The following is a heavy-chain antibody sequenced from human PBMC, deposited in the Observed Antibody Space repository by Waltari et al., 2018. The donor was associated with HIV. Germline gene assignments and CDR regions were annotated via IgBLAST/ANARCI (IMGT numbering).Heavy chain of an antibody. J-gene: IGHJ4*02. CDR3: ARGIELWSPFDY. V-gene: IGHV3-48*02. CDR2: ISSSGRTI. CDR1: GFTFSDYS. D-gene: IGHD5-18*01. Sequence: EVQLVESGGGLIQPGGSLRLSCAPSGFTFSDYSLNWVRQAPGKWLEWISFISSSGRTIYYADSVKGRFTISRDNAKNSLGLQMNSLRDEDTAVYYCARGIELWSPFDYWGQGTLVTVSS.